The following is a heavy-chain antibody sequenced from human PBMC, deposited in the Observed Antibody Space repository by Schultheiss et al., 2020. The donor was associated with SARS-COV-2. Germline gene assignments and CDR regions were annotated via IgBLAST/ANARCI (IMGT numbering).Heavy chain of an antibody. V-gene: IGHV5-51*01. CDR2: IYPGDSDT. D-gene: IGHD6-13*01. CDR1: GYKFTTYW. Sequence: GGSLRLSCKGSGYKFTTYWIGWVRQMPGKGLEWMGIIYPGDSDTRYSPSFQGQVTISADKSISTAYLQWSSLKASDTAMYYCARLSSSSWYDPAHGMDVWGQGTTVTVSS. J-gene: IGHJ6*02. CDR3: ARLSSSSWYDPAHGMDV.